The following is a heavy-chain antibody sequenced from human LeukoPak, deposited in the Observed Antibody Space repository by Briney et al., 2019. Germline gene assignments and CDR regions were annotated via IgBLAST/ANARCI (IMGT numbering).Heavy chain of an antibody. J-gene: IGHJ4*02. CDR1: GGSISSSSYY. D-gene: IGHD6-6*01. Sequence: SETLSLTCTVSGGSISSSSYYWGWIRQPPGKGLEWIGSIYHSGSTYYNPSLKSRVTISVDTSKNQFSLKLSSVTAADTAVYCCARRGRSSNYFDYWGQGTLVTVSS. CDR3: ARRGRSSNYFDY. CDR2: IYHSGST. V-gene: IGHV4-39*07.